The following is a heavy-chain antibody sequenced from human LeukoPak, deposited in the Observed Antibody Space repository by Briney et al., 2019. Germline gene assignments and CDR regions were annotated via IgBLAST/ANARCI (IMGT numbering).Heavy chain of an antibody. J-gene: IGHJ3*02. Sequence: GGSLRLSCAASGFTFSSYGMHWVRQAPGKGLEWVAVISYDGSNKYYADSVKGRFTISRDNSKNTLYLQMNSLRAEDTAVYYCAKVGKASDAFDIWGQGTMVTVSS. CDR3: AKVGKASDAFDI. CDR2: ISYDGSNK. D-gene: IGHD1-14*01. CDR1: GFTFSSYG. V-gene: IGHV3-30*18.